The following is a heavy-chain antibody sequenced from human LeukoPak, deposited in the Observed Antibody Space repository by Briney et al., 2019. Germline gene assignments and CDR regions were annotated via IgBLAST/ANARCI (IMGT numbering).Heavy chain of an antibody. CDR1: GYTFTGYY. CDR2: INPNSGGT. Sequence: ASVKVSCKASGYTFTGYYMHWVRQAPGQGLEWMGWINPNSGGTNYAQKFQGRVTMTRDMSTSTVYMELSSLRSEDTAVYYCASTLAVAGNNWFDPWGQGTLVTVSS. V-gene: IGHV1-2*02. J-gene: IGHJ5*02. D-gene: IGHD6-19*01. CDR3: ASTLAVAGNNWFDP.